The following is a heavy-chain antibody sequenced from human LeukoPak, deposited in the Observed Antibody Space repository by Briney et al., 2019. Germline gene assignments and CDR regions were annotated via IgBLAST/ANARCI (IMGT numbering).Heavy chain of an antibody. CDR1: GFTFSSYW. CDR2: INSDGSSI. D-gene: IGHD6-6*01. V-gene: IGHV3-74*01. CDR3: AKDWQLVPFDY. J-gene: IGHJ4*02. Sequence: GGSLGLSCTASGFTFSSYWMHWVRQAPGKGLMWVSRINSDGSSITYADSVKGRFTISRDNAKNTLYLQMNSLRAEDTAVYYCAKDWQLVPFDYWGQGTLVTVSS.